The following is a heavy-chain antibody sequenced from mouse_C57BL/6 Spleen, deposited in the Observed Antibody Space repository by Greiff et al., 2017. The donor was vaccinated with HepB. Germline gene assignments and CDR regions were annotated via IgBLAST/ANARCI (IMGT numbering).Heavy chain of an antibody. CDR2: ISSGSSTI. V-gene: IGHV5-17*01. J-gene: IGHJ4*01. D-gene: IGHD4-1*01. Sequence: EVKLVESGGGLVKPGGSLKLSCAASGFTFSDYGMHWVRQAPEKGLEWVAYISSGSSTIYYADTVKGRFTFSRDNAKNTLFLQMTSLRSEDTAMYYCATGTYAMDYWGQGTSVTVSS. CDR1: GFTFSDYG. CDR3: ATGTYAMDY.